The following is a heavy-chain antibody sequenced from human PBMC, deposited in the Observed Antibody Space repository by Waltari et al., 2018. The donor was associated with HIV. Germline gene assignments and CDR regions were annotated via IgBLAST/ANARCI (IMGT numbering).Heavy chain of an antibody. CDR3: ARDPYYYDSSGYLCYFDY. Sequence: QVQLVESGVGVVQPGRSLRLSCAASGFTFSSYAMHWVRQAPGKGLGWVAVITYDGINKYYADSVKGRFTISRDNSKNTLYLQMNSLRAEDTAVYYCARDPYYYDSSGYLCYFDYWGQGTLVTVSS. D-gene: IGHD3-22*01. CDR2: ITYDGINK. CDR1: GFTFSSYA. J-gene: IGHJ4*02. V-gene: IGHV3-30*04.